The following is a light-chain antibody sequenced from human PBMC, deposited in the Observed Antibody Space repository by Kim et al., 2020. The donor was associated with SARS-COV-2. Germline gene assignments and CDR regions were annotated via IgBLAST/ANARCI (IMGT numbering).Light chain of an antibody. V-gene: IGKV1-33*01. CDR1: HDIRNY. J-gene: IGKJ3*01. Sequence: ASCGHMVTITCQARHDIRNYLSWVQHEPGKAPKLLIYDGSDLGIVVPSRFSGSASGTDFPFTISSLQPEDVATYYCQQYHDLPFAFGPGTKVEIK. CDR3: QQYHDLPFA. CDR2: DGS.